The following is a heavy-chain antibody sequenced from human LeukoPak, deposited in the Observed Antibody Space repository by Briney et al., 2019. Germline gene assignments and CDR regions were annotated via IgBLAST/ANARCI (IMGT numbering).Heavy chain of an antibody. D-gene: IGHD5-12*01. CDR2: ISANNGNT. CDR1: GSTFTTYV. J-gene: IGHJ4*02. CDR3: ATRFSGDGWSDY. V-gene: IGHV1-18*01. Sequence: ASVKVSCKSSGSTFTTYVITWVRQAPGQGLEWMGWISANNGNTDYAQKVQGRVTMTTDTSTSIAYMELRSLRSDDTAVYYCATRFSGDGWSDYWGQGTLVTVSS.